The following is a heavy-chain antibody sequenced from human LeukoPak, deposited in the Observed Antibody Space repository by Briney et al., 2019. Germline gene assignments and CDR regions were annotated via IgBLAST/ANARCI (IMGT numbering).Heavy chain of an antibody. CDR3: ARGEDWNRRGFDY. CDR2: ISSSSSTM. Sequence: PGGSLRLSCAASGFTFSSYSMNWVRQAPGKGLEWVSYISSSSSTMYYADSVKGRFTISRDNAKNSLYLQMNSLRAEDTAVYYCARGEDWNRRGFDYWGQGTLVTVSS. D-gene: IGHD1-1*01. V-gene: IGHV3-48*01. CDR1: GFTFSSYS. J-gene: IGHJ4*02.